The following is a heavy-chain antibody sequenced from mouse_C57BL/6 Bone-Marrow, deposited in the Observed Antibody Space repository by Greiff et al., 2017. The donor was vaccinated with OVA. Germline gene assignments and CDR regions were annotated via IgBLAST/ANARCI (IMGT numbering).Heavy chain of an antibody. J-gene: IGHJ3*01. CDR2: IDPSDSYT. CDR3: ARSGDSSGYGGFAY. Sequence: QVHVKQPGAELVMPGASVKLSCKASGYTFTSYWMHWVKQRPGQGLEWIGEIDPSDSYTNYNQKFKGKSTLTVDKSSSTAYMQLSSLTSEDSAVYYCARSGDSSGYGGFAYWGQGTLVTVSA. V-gene: IGHV1-69*01. CDR1: GYTFTSYW. D-gene: IGHD3-2*02.